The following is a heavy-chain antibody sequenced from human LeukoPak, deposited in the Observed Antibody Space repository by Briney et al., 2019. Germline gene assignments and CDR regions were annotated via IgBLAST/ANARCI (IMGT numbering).Heavy chain of an antibody. CDR2: INANSGTT. D-gene: IGHD6-19*01. V-gene: IGHV3-23*01. CDR3: AKPISGGLAVTADWFHP. CDR1: GFAFSVYA. Sequence: GGSLRLSCAASGFAFSVYAMSLLRQPPGKGLEWVSTINANSGTTSYAASVRGRFTISRDNSKNTLYLQLNTLRADDTATYYCAKPISGGLAVTADWFHPWGQGTLVVVSS. J-gene: IGHJ5*01.